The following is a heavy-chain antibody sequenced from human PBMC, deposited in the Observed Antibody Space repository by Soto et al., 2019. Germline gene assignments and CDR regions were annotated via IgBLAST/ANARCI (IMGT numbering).Heavy chain of an antibody. CDR1: RFSFSNYA. CDR3: STDPNGDYIGAFDN. V-gene: IGHV3-23*01. CDR2: ITGSGGGT. Sequence: EVQLLESGGRLVPPGGSLRLSCAGSRFSFSNYAMTWARQAPGEGLEWVSSITGSGGGTTYADCVKGRFTISRDNSKNILYLQMDSLRADDTAVYYCSTDPNGDYIGAFDNWGQGTMVTVSS. J-gene: IGHJ3*02. D-gene: IGHD4-17*01.